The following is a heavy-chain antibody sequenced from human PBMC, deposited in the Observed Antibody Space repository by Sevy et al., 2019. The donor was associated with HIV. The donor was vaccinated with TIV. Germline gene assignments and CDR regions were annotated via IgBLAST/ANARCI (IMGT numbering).Heavy chain of an antibody. D-gene: IGHD1-7*01. Sequence: ASVKVSYKASGYTFTSYYMHWVRQAPGQGLEWMGIINPSGGSTSYAQKFQGRVTMTRDTSTSTVYMELSSLRSEDTAVYYCARDQTGTNPLYYGIDVWGQGTTVTVSS. CDR1: GYTFTSYY. V-gene: IGHV1-46*01. CDR3: ARDQTGTNPLYYGIDV. CDR2: INPSGGST. J-gene: IGHJ6*02.